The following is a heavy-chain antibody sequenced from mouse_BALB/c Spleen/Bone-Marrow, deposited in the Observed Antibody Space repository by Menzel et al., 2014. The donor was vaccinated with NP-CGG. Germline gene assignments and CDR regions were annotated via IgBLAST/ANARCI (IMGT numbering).Heavy chain of an antibody. V-gene: IGHV1S29*02. CDR1: GYTFTDYN. J-gene: IGHJ3*01. D-gene: IGHD2-3*01. CDR2: IYPYNGGT. CDR3: ARGGGYDGYYGLAY. Sequence: EVQLQQSGPEPVKPGASVKISCKASGYTFTDYNMHWVKQSHGKSLEWIGYIYPYNGGTGYNQKFKSKATLTVDNSSSTAYMELRSLTSEVSAVYYCARGGGYDGYYGLAYWGQGTLVTVSA.